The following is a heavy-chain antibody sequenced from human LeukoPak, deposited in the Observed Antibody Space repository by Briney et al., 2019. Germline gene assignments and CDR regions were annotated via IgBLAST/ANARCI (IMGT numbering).Heavy chain of an antibody. D-gene: IGHD5-12*01. J-gene: IGHJ5*02. CDR3: ARQWDIVATWGRWFDP. CDR1: GVSITHY. Sequence: AETLSLTCTVSGVSITHYWGWIRQPPGKGLEWIGSFYYSGNTYYNSSLESRVTISVDTSKNQFSLKLTSVTAADTAIYYCARQWDIVATWGRWFDPWGQGILVTVSS. CDR2: FYYSGNT. V-gene: IGHV4-39*01.